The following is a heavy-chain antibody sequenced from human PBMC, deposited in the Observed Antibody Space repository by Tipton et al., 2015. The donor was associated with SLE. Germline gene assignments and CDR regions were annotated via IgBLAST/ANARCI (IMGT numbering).Heavy chain of an antibody. J-gene: IGHJ4*02. D-gene: IGHD1-26*01. CDR2: IYQSGLT. CDR1: GGSVGSYY. CDR3: ARAPPLSFYDY. Sequence: TLSLTCDVSGGSVGSYYWSWVRQIPGKGLEWIGYIYQSGLTALNPSLGSRITLSIDTSRNQFSLKLTSMSAADTAVYYCARAPPLSFYDYWGQGTLVTVSS. V-gene: IGHV4-59*02.